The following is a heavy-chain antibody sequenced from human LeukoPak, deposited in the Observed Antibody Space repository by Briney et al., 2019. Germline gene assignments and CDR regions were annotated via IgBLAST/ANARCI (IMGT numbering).Heavy chain of an antibody. D-gene: IGHD3-9*01. CDR3: ARRSGNWLDPQGDDY. CDR1: GYNFTNYW. Sequence: GESLKISCKGSGYNFTNYWIGWVRQMPGKGLEWMGIIYPGDSDTRYSPSFQGQVTISADKSITTAYLQWSSLKASDTAMYYCARRSGNWLDPQGDDYWGQGTLVTVSS. V-gene: IGHV5-51*01. J-gene: IGHJ4*02. CDR2: IYPGDSDT.